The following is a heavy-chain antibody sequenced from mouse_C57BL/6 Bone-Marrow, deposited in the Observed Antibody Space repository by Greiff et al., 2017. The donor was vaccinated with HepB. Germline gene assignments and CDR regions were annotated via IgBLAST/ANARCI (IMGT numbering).Heavy chain of an antibody. CDR2: IWSDGST. J-gene: IGHJ4*01. CDR1: GFSLTSYG. V-gene: IGHV2-2*01. Sequence: VKLMESGPGLVQPSQSLSITCTVSGFSLTSYGVHWVRQSPGKGLEWLGVIWSDGSTDYNAAFISSLSISKDNAKSQVFFKMNSLQAADTAIYDCSRKDYGRGIDYWGQGTSVTVSS. D-gene: IGHD1-1*01. CDR3: SRKDYGRGIDY.